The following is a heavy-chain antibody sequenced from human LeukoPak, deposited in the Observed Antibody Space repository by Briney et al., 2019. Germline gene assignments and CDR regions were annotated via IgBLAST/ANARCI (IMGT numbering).Heavy chain of an antibody. D-gene: IGHD3/OR15-3a*01. CDR3: ARDQYDTWSRRGNFDS. Sequence: GGSLRLSCVASGFSFGKYWMSWVRQAPGKGLECVANIKLDGSEKNYVDSVKGRFTISRDNTKNSLYLQMNSLRAEDTAVFYCARDQYDTWSRRGNFDSWGQGTLVIVSS. CDR2: IKLDGSEK. V-gene: IGHV3-7*03. J-gene: IGHJ4*02. CDR1: GFSFGKYW.